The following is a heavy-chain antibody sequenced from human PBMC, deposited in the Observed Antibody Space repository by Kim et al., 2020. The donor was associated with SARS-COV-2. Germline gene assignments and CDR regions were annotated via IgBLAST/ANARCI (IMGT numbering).Heavy chain of an antibody. CDR1: GFTFSSYA. J-gene: IGHJ4*02. CDR2: IWYDGSNK. Sequence: GGSLRLSCAASGFTFSSYAMHWVRQAPGKGLEWVAVIWYDGSNKYYVDSVKGRFTISRDNSKNTLYLQMNSLRAEDTAVYYCAKGGIAVARYYFDYWGQGTLVTVSS. CDR3: AKGGIAVARYYFDY. D-gene: IGHD6-19*01. V-gene: IGHV3-33*06.